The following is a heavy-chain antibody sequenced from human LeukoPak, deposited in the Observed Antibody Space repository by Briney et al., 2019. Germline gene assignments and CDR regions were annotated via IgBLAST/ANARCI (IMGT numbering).Heavy chain of an antibody. CDR1: GGSISSSSYY. CDR3: ARLVTMIVVV. CDR2: IYYSGST. J-gene: IGHJ4*02. V-gene: IGHV4-39*01. D-gene: IGHD3-22*01. Sequence: SETLSLTCTVSGGSISSSSYYWGWIRQPPGKGLEWIGSIYYSGSTYYNPSLKSRVTVSVDTSKNQFSLKLSSVTAADTAVYYCARLVTMIVVVWGQGTLVTVSS.